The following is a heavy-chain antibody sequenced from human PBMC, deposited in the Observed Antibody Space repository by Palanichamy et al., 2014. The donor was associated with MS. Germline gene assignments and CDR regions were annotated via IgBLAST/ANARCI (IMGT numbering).Heavy chain of an antibody. CDR3: VRDGDAFDFDY. CDR1: GFTFSKYW. V-gene: IGHV3-74*01. Sequence: GGLVQPGGSLRLSCAASGFTFSKYWMHWVRQTPGKGLVWVSRIKGDGSWTNYADSVKGRFTISRDNARHTLCLQMSSLRAEDTAVYYCVRDGDAFDFDYWGQGALVTVSS. D-gene: IGHD5-24*01. J-gene: IGHJ4*02. CDR2: IKGDGSWT.